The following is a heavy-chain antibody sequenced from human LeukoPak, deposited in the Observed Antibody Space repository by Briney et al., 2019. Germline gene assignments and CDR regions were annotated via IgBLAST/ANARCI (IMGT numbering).Heavy chain of an antibody. D-gene: IGHD4-17*01. V-gene: IGHV1-2*02. CDR2: IDPNSGGT. CDR3: ASAAVYGDPTNPYFDY. CDR1: GYTFTSYG. Sequence: GASVKVSCKASGYTFTSYGISWVRQAPGQGLEWMGWIDPNSGGTNYAQKFQGRVTMTRDTSINTAFMELSRLRSDDSAVYYCASAAVYGDPTNPYFDYWGQGTLVTVSS. J-gene: IGHJ4*02.